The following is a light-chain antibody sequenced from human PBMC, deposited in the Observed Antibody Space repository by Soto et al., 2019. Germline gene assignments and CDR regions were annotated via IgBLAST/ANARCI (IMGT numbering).Light chain of an antibody. CDR2: GAS. CDR1: QSIGTD. Sequence: DIQMTQSPSSLSASLGDRVSISCRASQSIGTDLNWYQQKPGKAPKLLISGASTLQGGVPSRFSGSVSGTEFTLTISSLQPGDLATYSCQQTYSTPWTFAQRTKVDIK. V-gene: IGKV1-39*01. J-gene: IGKJ1*01. CDR3: QQTYSTPWT.